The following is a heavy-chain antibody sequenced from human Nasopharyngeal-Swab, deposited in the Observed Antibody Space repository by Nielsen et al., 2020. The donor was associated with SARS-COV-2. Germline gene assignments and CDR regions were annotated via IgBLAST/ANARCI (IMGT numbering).Heavy chain of an antibody. CDR3: ASLGRLGYYDITRRRAFDI. J-gene: IGHJ3*02. D-gene: IGHD3-22*01. Sequence: WIRQPPGEGLEWVGSIYYSGSTYYNPSLKSRVTISVDTSKNQFSLKLSSVTAADTAVYYCASLGRLGYYDITRRRAFDIWGQGTMVTVSS. CDR2: IYYSGST. V-gene: IGHV4-39*07.